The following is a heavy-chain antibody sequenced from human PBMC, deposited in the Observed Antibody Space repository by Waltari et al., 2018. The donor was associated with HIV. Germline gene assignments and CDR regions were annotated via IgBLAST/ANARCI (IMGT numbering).Heavy chain of an antibody. Sequence: QLQLQESGPGLVKPSETLSLTCSVSGGSISSSSYYWGWVRQPPGRGLDWIGCIYLSGITYYHPSLKSRVTISVDTSKNQFSLKLSSVTAADTAVYYCARRFEQLGYFDLWGRGTLVTVSS. CDR2: IYLSGIT. CDR3: ARRFEQLGYFDL. J-gene: IGHJ2*01. V-gene: IGHV4-39*01. D-gene: IGHD6-6*01. CDR1: GGSISSSSYY.